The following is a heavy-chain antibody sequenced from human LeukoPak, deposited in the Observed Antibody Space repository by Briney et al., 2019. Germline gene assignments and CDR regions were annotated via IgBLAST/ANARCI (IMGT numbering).Heavy chain of an antibody. Sequence: SVKVTCKVSGGTFSSYAISWVRQPPAQGLEWVGMMIPIFGTANYAQKFHGRRATTTDESTSTAYMELSSLRSEDTAVYYCASYESSSTKGAFDIWGQGTMVTVSS. CDR2: MIPIFGTA. V-gene: IGHV1-69*05. J-gene: IGHJ3*02. CDR1: GGTFSSYA. D-gene: IGHD3-22*01. CDR3: ASYESSSTKGAFDI.